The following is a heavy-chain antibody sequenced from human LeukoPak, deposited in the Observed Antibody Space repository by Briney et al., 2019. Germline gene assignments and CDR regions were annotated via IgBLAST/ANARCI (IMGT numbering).Heavy chain of an antibody. CDR1: GFTFSNYA. CDR2: ISGSGGST. D-gene: IGHD3-3*01. J-gene: IGHJ4*02. Sequence: PGGSLRLSCAASGFTFSNYAMSWVRQAPGKGLEWVSAISGSGGSTYYADSVKGRFTISRDNSKNTLYLQMNSLRAEDTAVYYCAKKGDFWSGPFDYWGQGTLVTVSS. CDR3: AKKGDFWSGPFDY. V-gene: IGHV3-23*01.